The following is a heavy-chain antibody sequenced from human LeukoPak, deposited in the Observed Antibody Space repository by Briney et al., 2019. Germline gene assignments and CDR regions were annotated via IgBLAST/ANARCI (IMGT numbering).Heavy chain of an antibody. V-gene: IGHV6-1*01. Sequence: SQTLSLTCAISGDSVSTNSATWTWLRQSPSRGLEWLGRTYYRSKWSNDYAVSMKSRITINPDTSKNQFSLQLNSVTPEDKAVYYCARLVGASWFDSWGQGTLVTVSS. CDR3: ARLVGASWFDS. CDR2: TYYRSKWSN. CDR1: GDSVSTNSAT. D-gene: IGHD1-26*01. J-gene: IGHJ5*01.